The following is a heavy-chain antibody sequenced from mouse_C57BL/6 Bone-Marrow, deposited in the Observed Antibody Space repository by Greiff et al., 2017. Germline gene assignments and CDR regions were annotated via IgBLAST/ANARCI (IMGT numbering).Heavy chain of an antibody. CDR2: IDPEAGET. CDR3: ARDGRSYENFDY. J-gene: IGHJ2*01. CDR1: GFNIKDYY. V-gene: IGHV14-2*01. Sequence: EVQLQQSGAELVKPGASVKLSCTASGFNIKDYYMHWVKQRPEQGLEWIGGIDPEAGETKSAPKFPGKATITADTSSTTAYLQLSRLTEENSAVYCGARDGRSYENFDYWGQGTTLTVSS. D-gene: IGHD1-1*01.